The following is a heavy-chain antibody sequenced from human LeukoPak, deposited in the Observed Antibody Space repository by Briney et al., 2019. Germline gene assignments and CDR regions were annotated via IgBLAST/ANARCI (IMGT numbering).Heavy chain of an antibody. CDR3: ARGRLAAAVYWFDP. J-gene: IGHJ5*02. D-gene: IGHD6-13*01. V-gene: IGHV1-18*01. Sequence: ASVKVSCKASGYTFTSYGITWVRQAPGQGLEWMGWISAYNGNTNYAQKLQGRVTMTTDTSTSTAYMELRSLRSDDTAVYYCARGRLAAAVYWFDPWGQGTLVTVSS. CDR2: ISAYNGNT. CDR1: GYTFTSYG.